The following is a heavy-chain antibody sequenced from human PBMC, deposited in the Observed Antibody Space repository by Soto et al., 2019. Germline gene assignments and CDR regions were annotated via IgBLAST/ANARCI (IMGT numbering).Heavy chain of an antibody. D-gene: IGHD1-1*01. J-gene: IGHJ3*02. CDR2: ISAYNGNT. Sequence: QVQLVQSGAEVKKPGASVKVSCKASGYTFTSYGISWVRQAPGQGLEWMGWISAYNGNTNYAQKLQGRVTMTTDTPTSSAYMGLRGMRSETTSVYTMGRLESGVLVGGHRPAEESAFKIRVKGTMLPVST. CDR3: GRLESGVLVGGHRPAEESAFKI. CDR1: GYTFTSYG. V-gene: IGHV1-18*01.